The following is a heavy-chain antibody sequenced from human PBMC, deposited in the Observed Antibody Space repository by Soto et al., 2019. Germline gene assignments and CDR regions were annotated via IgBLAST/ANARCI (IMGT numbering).Heavy chain of an antibody. CDR2: INAGNGNT. V-gene: IGHV1-3*01. Sequence: ASVKVSCKASGYTFTSYAMHWVRQAPGQRLEWMGWINAGNGNTKYSQKFQGRVTITRDTSASTAYMELRSLRSDDTAVYYCARDPRVYYDSSGYYWVDWGQGTLVTVSS. D-gene: IGHD3-22*01. J-gene: IGHJ4*02. CDR1: GYTFTSYA. CDR3: ARDPRVYYDSSGYYWVD.